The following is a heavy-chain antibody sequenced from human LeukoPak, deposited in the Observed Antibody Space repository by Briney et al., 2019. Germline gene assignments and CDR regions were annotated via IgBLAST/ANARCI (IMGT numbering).Heavy chain of an antibody. CDR1: GGTFSSYA. V-gene: IGHV1-69*04. CDR2: IIPILGIA. Sequence: SVKVSCKASGGTFSSYAISWVRQAPGQGLEWMGRIIPILGIANYAQKFQGRVTITADKSTSTAYMELSSLRSEDTAVYYCARDLGPGYSSGIGLYWGQGTLVTVPS. CDR3: ARDLGPGYSSGIGLY. J-gene: IGHJ4*02. D-gene: IGHD6-19*01.